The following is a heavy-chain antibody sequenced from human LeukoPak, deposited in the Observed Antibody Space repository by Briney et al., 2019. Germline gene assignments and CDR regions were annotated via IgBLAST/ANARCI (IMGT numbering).Heavy chain of an antibody. Sequence: ASVKVSCKASGYTFTSYYMHWVRQAPGQGLEWMGWINPNSGGTNYAQKFQGWVTMTRDTSISTAYMELSRLRSDDTAVYYCARSDSSGYYYPLGYWGQGTLVTVSS. CDR1: GYTFTSYY. V-gene: IGHV1-2*04. CDR2: INPNSGGT. CDR3: ARSDSSGYYYPLGY. J-gene: IGHJ4*02. D-gene: IGHD3-22*01.